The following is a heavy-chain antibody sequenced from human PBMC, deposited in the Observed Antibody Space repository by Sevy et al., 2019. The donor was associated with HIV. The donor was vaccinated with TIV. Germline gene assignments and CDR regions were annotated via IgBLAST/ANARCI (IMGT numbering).Heavy chain of an antibody. CDR2: IGTAVDP. CDR3: ARERRGFGGNYYMDV. Sequence: GGSLRLSCAASGFTFSSYDMHWVRQVPGKGLEWASAIGTAVDPYYPGSVKGRFTISRENAKNSLYLQMNSLRAGDTAVYYCARERRGFGGNYYMDVWGKGTTVTVSS. CDR1: GFTFSSYD. J-gene: IGHJ6*03. D-gene: IGHD3-10*01. V-gene: IGHV3-13*05.